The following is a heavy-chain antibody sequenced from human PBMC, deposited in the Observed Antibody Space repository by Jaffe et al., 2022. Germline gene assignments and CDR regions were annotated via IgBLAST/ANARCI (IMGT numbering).Heavy chain of an antibody. CDR3: ARGRGYSYGASLGY. CDR2: INHSGST. CDR1: GGSFSGYY. D-gene: IGHD5-18*01. J-gene: IGHJ4*02. Sequence: QVQLQQWGAGLLKPSETLSLTCAVYGGSFSGYYWSWIRQPPGKGLEWIGEINHSGSTNYNPSLKSRVTISVDTSKNQFSLKLSSVTAADTAVYYCARGRGYSYGASLGYWGQGTLVTVSS. V-gene: IGHV4-34*01.